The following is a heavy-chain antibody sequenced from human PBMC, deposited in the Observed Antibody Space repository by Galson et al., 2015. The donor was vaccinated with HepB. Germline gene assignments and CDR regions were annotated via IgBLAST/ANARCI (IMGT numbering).Heavy chain of an antibody. CDR3: ARLRGTIVAGPIDY. D-gene: IGHD5-12*01. CDR1: GFTFNSFW. V-gene: IGHV3-7*03. CDR2: IKQDGSEK. Sequence: SLRLSCAASGFTFNSFWMSWVRQAPGKGLEWVANIKQDGSEKYYVDSVKGRFSISRDNARSSLYLQMNSLRGEDTAVYYCARLRGTIVAGPIDYWGQGTLVLVSS. J-gene: IGHJ4*02.